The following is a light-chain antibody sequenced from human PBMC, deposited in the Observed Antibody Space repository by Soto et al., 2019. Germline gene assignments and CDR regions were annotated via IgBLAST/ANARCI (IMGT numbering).Light chain of an antibody. CDR2: DAS. CDR3: QQYNSFWT. V-gene: IGKV1-5*01. Sequence: DIQMTQSPSTLSASVGDRVTITCRASQSISSWLAWYQQKPGKAPRLLIYDASYLERGVPSRSSGSGSGTEFTLTISDLQPDDLATYYCQQYNSFWTFGQGTKV. J-gene: IGKJ1*01. CDR1: QSISSW.